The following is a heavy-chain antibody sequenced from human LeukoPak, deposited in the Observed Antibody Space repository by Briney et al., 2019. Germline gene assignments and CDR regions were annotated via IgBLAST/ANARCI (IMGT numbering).Heavy chain of an antibody. J-gene: IGHJ3*02. CDR1: GFTFSSYA. CDR2: ISGSGGST. D-gene: IGHD4-23*01. Sequence: GGSLRLSCAASGFTFSSYAMSWVRQAPGKGLEWVSAISGSGGSTYYADSVKGRSTISRDNSNNTLYLQMNSLRAEDTAVYYCAKDPDYGGNSDAFDIWGQGTMVTVSS. V-gene: IGHV3-23*01. CDR3: AKDPDYGGNSDAFDI.